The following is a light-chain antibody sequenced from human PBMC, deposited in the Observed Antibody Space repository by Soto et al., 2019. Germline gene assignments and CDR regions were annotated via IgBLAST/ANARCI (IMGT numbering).Light chain of an antibody. CDR1: SSDVGAYNY. J-gene: IGLJ2*01. V-gene: IGLV2-14*01. Sequence: QSVLAQPASVSGSPGQSITNSCTGTSSDVGAYNYVSWYHQHHPGKAPELIIYDVTDRPSGVSTRFSGSKSGNTASLTISGLQAEDEGDYYCSSYTTIKTVIFGGGTKLTVL. CDR2: DVT. CDR3: SSYTTIKTVI.